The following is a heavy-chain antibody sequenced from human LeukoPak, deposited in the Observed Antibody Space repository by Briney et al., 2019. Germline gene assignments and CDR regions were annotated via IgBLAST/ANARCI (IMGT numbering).Heavy chain of an antibody. J-gene: IGHJ4*02. CDR3: ARDGLLGATNPFDN. V-gene: IGHV3-66*01. CDR2: IYAAVST. D-gene: IGHD1-26*01. Sequence: GGSLRLSCAPSGFSVSSKYMSWVRQTHGGGLEWVSVIYAAVSTYYANIEKGRFSMSRDKSTSTLSLHMNNLRPEDTTVYYCARDGLLGATNPFDNWGQGTLVTVSS. CDR1: GFSVSSKY.